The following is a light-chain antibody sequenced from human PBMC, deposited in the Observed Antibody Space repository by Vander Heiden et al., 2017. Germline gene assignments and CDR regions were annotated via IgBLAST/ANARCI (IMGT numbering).Light chain of an antibody. V-gene: IGLV2-8*01. Sequence: QSALTQPPSASGSPGQSVTISCPGTSSDVAGDNYLPWYQPPLGKTPKPLINEVSKRPSGVPDRFSGSKSGNTASLTVSGLQAEDEADYYCSSYAGSNNFEVVFGGGTKLTVL. CDR1: SSDVAGDNY. CDR2: EVS. CDR3: SSYAGSNNFEVV. J-gene: IGLJ2*01.